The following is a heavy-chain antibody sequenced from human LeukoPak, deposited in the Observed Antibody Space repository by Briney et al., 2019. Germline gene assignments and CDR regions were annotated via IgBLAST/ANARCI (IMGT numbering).Heavy chain of an antibody. V-gene: IGHV1-69*04. Sequence: ASVKVSCKASGGTFSSYAISWVRQAPGQGLEWMGRIIPILGIANYAQKFQGRVTITADKSTSTAYMELSSLRSEDTAVYYCARDISSRKRFDPWGQGTLVTVSS. J-gene: IGHJ5*02. CDR2: IIPILGIA. D-gene: IGHD3-3*02. CDR3: ARDISSRKRFDP. CDR1: GGTFSSYA.